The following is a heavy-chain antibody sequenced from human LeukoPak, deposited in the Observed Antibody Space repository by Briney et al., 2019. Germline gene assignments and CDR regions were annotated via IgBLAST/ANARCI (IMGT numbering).Heavy chain of an antibody. CDR2: ISTYDGST. D-gene: IGHD1-26*01. CDR1: GYTFTTYG. CDR3: ARDQPRRGPGNHDY. Sequence: ASVKVSCKASGYTFTTYGINWVRQAPGQGLEWMGWISTYDGSTKFAQKLRDRVTTIREISTSTVYMELRSLRSDDTAVYYCARDQPRRGPGNHDYWGQGTLVTVSS. V-gene: IGHV1-18*01. J-gene: IGHJ4*02.